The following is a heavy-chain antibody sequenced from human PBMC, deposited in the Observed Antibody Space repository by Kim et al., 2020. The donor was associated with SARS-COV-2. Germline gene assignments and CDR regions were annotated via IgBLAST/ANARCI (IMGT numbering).Heavy chain of an antibody. CDR3: ARGGYCSSTSCPYYYYYYGMDV. D-gene: IGHD2-2*01. J-gene: IGHJ6*02. Sequence: ASVKVSCKASGYTFTSYGISWVRQAPGQGLEWMGWISAYNGNTNYAQKLQGRVTMTTDTSTSTAYMELRSLRSDDTAVYYCARGGYCSSTSCPYYYYYYGMDVWGQGTTVTVSS. V-gene: IGHV1-18*01. CDR2: ISAYNGNT. CDR1: GYTFTSYG.